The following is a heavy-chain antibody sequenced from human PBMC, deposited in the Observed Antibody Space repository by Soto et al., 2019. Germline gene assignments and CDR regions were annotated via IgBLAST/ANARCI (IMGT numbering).Heavy chain of an antibody. CDR3: AKGPSIAAAGTGWFDP. CDR2: ISGSGGST. Sequence: GGSLRLSCAASGFTFSSYAMSWVRQAPGRGLEWVSAISGSGGSTYYADSVKGRFTISRDNSKNTLYLQMNSLRAEDTAVYYCAKGPSIAAAGTGWFDPWGQGTLVTVSS. CDR1: GFTFSSYA. D-gene: IGHD6-13*01. J-gene: IGHJ5*02. V-gene: IGHV3-23*01.